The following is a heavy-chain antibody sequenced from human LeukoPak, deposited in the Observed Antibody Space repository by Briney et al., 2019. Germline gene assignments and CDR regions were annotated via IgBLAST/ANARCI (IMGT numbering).Heavy chain of an antibody. V-gene: IGHV1-8*01. CDR2: MNPNSGNT. CDR1: GYTFTSYD. D-gene: IGHD3-10*01. Sequence: ASVKVSCKASGYTFTSYDINWVRQATGQGLEWMGWMNPNSGNTGYAQKFQGRVTMTRNTSISTAYMEQSSLRSEDTAVYYCASGYYDSGSSTYGMDVWGQGTTVTVSS. CDR3: ASGYYDSGSSTYGMDV. J-gene: IGHJ6*02.